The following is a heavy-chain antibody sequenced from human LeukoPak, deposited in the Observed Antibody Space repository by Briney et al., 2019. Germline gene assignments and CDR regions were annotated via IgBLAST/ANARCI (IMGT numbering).Heavy chain of an antibody. V-gene: IGHV3-48*02. CDR3: ARDHVWAFDV. D-gene: IGHD3-16*01. CDR1: GFTFSTYT. CDR2: ISLSDSTI. Sequence: GGSLRLSCAASGFTFSTYTMNWVRQAPGKGLEWVTCISLSDSTIYYADSVKGRFTISRDNAKNSLYLQMNSLRDEDTAVYYCARDHVWAFDVWGQGTMVTVSS. J-gene: IGHJ3*01.